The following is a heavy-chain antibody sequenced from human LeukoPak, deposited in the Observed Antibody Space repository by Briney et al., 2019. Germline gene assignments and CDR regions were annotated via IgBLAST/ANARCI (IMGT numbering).Heavy chain of an antibody. CDR3: TRDRNSGSYSFDY. J-gene: IGHJ4*02. CDR2: TWSDGNNK. CDR1: GFTFSSCV. V-gene: IGHV3-33*01. Sequence: GGSLRLSCAASGFTFSSCVMHWVRQAPGKGLEWVAATWSDGNNKYYADSVKGRFTISRDNSKDTLYLQMSSLRAEDSAVYYCTRDRNSGSYSFDYWGQGTLVTVSS. D-gene: IGHD1-26*01.